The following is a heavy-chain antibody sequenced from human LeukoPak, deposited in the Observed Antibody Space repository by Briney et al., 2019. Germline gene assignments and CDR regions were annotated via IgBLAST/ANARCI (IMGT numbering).Heavy chain of an antibody. Sequence: SGPTLVNPTQTLTLTCTFSGFSLSTSGMCVSWIRQPPGKALEWLARIDWDDDKYYSTSLKTRLTISKDTSKNQVVLTMTNMDPVDTATYYCARQYVSYYYDSSGYPDAFDIWGQGTMVTVSS. J-gene: IGHJ3*02. CDR1: GFSLSTSGMC. D-gene: IGHD3-22*01. CDR2: IDWDDDK. V-gene: IGHV2-70*11. CDR3: ARQYVSYYYDSSGYPDAFDI.